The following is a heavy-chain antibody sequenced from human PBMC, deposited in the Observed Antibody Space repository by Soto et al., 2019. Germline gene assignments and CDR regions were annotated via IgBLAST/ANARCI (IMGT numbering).Heavy chain of an antibody. CDR3: TTDGMSTVGGVIVPSWFDP. J-gene: IGHJ5*02. Sequence: RLSCAASGFTFSSAWMSWVRQAPGKGLEWVGRIKSKTDGGTTDYAAPVKGRFTISRDDSKNTLYLQMNSLKTEDTAVYYCTTDGMSTVGGVIVPSWFDPWGQGTRVTVSS. CDR1: GFTFSSAW. CDR2: IKSKTDGGTT. V-gene: IGHV3-15*01. D-gene: IGHD3-16*02.